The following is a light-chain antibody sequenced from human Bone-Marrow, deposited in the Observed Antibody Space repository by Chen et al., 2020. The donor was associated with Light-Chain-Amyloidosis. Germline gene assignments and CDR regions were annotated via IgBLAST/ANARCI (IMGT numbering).Light chain of an antibody. CDR1: QDISNY. CDR2: DAS. CDR3: QHHDNLPLT. V-gene: IGKV1-33*01. J-gene: IGKJ4*01. Sequence: DIQMTQSPPSLSASVGDRATITCQASQDISNYLNWYQQKPGKAPKLLIYDASNLETGVPSRFIGSGSGTDFTCTISGLQPEDIATYYCQHHDNLPLTFGGGTKVEI.